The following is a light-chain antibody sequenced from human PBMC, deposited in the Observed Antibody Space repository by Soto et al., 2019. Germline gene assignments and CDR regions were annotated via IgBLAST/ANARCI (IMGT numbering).Light chain of an antibody. Sequence: SYELTQAPSVSVLPGQTASIPCSGDKLGDKYVSWYQQRPGQSPVLIIYRDTKRPSGIPERFSGSNSGNTATLTVSGTQPMDEADYYCQAWDSSTAVFGGGTKVTVL. CDR2: RDT. CDR3: QAWDSSTAV. CDR1: KLGDKY. J-gene: IGLJ2*01. V-gene: IGLV3-1*01.